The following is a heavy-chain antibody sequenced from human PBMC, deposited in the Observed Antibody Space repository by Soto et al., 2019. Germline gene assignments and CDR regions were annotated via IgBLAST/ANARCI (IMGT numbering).Heavy chain of an antibody. CDR1: GYTVTSYD. Sequence: QVQLVQSGAEVKKPGASVKVSCKASGYTVTSYDINCVRQATGQGLEWMGWMNPNSGNTGYAQKFQGRVTMTRNTSISTAYLELSSLRSEDTAVYYCARGLVTGDWFDPWGQGTLVTVSS. D-gene: IGHD2-8*02. V-gene: IGHV1-8*01. CDR2: MNPNSGNT. J-gene: IGHJ5*02. CDR3: ARGLVTGDWFDP.